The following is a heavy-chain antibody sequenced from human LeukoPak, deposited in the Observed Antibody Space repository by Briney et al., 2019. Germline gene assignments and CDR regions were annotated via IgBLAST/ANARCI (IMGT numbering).Heavy chain of an antibody. V-gene: IGHV3-21*01. CDR1: GFTFSSYS. D-gene: IGHD3-22*01. CDR3: ARSHWGPTYYYDSSGYYGFDY. CDR2: ISSSSSYI. Sequence: GGSLRLSCAASGFTFSSYSMNWVRQAPGKGLEWVSSISSSSSYIYYADSVEGRFTISRDNAKNSLYLQMNSLRAEDTAVYYCARSHWGPTYYYDSSGYYGFDYWGQGTLVTVSS. J-gene: IGHJ4*02.